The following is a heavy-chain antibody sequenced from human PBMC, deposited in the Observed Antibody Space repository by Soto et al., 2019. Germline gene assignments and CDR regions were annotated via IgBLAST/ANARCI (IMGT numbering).Heavy chain of an antibody. CDR3: EQSTGGADGDSDV. J-gene: IGHJ2*01. V-gene: IGHV4-31*03. Sequence: PPETLSLTCTVSGGSINIGGYYWSWLRHHPREGLVWIGDIYYSGSTYYGASLKRRVTMSLGSAQNRFALRLTSVTAVDTALYYSEQSTGGADGDSDVRGRGTPVTVSS. CDR1: GGSINIGGYY. CDR2: IYYSGST. D-gene: IGHD3-16*01.